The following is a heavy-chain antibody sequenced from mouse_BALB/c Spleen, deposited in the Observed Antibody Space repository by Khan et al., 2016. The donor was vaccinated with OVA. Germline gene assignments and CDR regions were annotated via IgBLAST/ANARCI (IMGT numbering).Heavy chain of an antibody. D-gene: IGHD2-14*01. CDR2: IWGGGGT. V-gene: IGHV2-6-4*01. CDR3: ARAYYRYYGYYAMDY. J-gene: IGHJ4*01. CDR1: GFSLSRYN. Sequence: QVQLKQSGPGLVVPSQSLSITCTVSGFSLSRYNIHWVRQPPGKGLEWLGMIWGGGGTDYNSTLKSRLSISKDNSKSQVFLKMNSLQTDDTAMYXGARAYYRYYGYYAMDYWGQGTSVTVSS.